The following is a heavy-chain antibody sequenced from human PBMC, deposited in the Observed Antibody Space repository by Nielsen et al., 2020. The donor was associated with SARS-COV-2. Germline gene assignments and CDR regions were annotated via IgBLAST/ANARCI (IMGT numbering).Heavy chain of an antibody. CDR3: ARGSLGNYYYGMDV. D-gene: IGHD3-16*01. J-gene: IGHJ6*02. CDR2: ISYDGSNK. V-gene: IGHV3-30-3*01. CDR1: GFTFSSYA. Sequence: GESLKISCAASGFTFSSYAMHWVRQAPGKGLEWVAVISYDGSNKYYADSVKGRFTISRDNSKNTLYLQMNSLRAEDTAVYYCARGSLGNYYYGMDVWGQGTTVTVSS.